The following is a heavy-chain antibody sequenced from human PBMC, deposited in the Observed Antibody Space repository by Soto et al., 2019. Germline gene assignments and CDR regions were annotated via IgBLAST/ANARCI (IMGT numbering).Heavy chain of an antibody. Sequence: EVQLVESGGGLIQPGGSLRLSCAASGFTVSSNYMSWVRQAPGKGLEWVSVIYSGGSTYYADSVKGRFTISRDNSKNTLYLQMNSLRAEDTAVYYCARDGPFVASGWAPFDYWGQGTLVTVSS. CDR1: GFTVSSNY. V-gene: IGHV3-53*01. D-gene: IGHD6-19*01. CDR2: IYSGGST. CDR3: ARDGPFVASGWAPFDY. J-gene: IGHJ4*02.